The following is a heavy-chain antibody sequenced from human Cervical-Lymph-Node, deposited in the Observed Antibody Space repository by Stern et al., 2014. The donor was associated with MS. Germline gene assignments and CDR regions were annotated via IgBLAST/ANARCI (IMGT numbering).Heavy chain of an antibody. D-gene: IGHD3-10*01. CDR2: IRSKTNAYTA. CDR3: VSDGSGWRN. CDR1: GILFSGAS. V-gene: IGHV3-73*01. Sequence: AHLVESGGGLVQPGGSLKLSCAASGILFSGASMHWVRQPSGKGLEWIGRIRSKTNAYTATYTASVKGRFTISRDDSKSTTYLQMNSLKTEDTAVYYCVSDGSGWRNWGQGTLVTVSS. J-gene: IGHJ4*02.